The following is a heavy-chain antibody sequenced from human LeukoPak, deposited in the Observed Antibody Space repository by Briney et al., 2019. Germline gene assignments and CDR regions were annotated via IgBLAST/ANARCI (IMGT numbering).Heavy chain of an antibody. Sequence: SVKVSCKASGGTFSSYAVSWVRQAPGQGLEWMGGIIPIFGSANYAQKFQGRVTITADESTSTAYMELSSLRSEDTAMYYCARDAGSSWSVGPSDIWGQGTLVAVSS. CDR3: ARDAGSSWSVGPSDI. V-gene: IGHV1-69*01. J-gene: IGHJ3*02. CDR1: GGTFSSYA. CDR2: IIPIFGSA. D-gene: IGHD6-13*01.